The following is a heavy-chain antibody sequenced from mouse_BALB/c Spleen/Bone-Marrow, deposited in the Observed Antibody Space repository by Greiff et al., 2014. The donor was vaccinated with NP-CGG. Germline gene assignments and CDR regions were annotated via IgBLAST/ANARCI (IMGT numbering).Heavy chain of an antibody. D-gene: IGHD4-1*01. CDR1: GYAFTNYL. J-gene: IGHJ4*01. CDR2: INPGSGGT. Sequence: VKLQESGAELVRPGTSVKVSCKASGYAFTNYLIEWVKQRPGQGLEWIGGINPGSGGTNYNEKFKAKATLTADKSSSTAYMQLSSLTSDDSAVYFCARCLTGTSAMDYWGQGTSVTVSS. CDR3: ARCLTGTSAMDY. V-gene: IGHV1-54*01.